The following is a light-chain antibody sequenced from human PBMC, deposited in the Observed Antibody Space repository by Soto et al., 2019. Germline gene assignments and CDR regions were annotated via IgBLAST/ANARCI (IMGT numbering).Light chain of an antibody. V-gene: IGKV1-39*01. J-gene: IGKJ2*01. CDR2: AES. Sequence: DIQMTQSPSSLSASVGDRVTITCRASQRIASYLNWYQQKPGKAPQLLIYAESSSGSGVPSRFSGDGSGTDFTLTISSLQPEDFAIYYCQQTYSPPPTFGQGTKLELK. CDR1: QRIASY. CDR3: QQTYSPPPT.